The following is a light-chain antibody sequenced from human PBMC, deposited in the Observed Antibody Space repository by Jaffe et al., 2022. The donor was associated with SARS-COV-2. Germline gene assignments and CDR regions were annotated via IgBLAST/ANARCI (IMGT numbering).Light chain of an antibody. CDR2: GAS. V-gene: IGKV3-15*01. CDR1: QSVSSN. CDR3: QQYESWPLT. Sequence: EIVMTQSPATLSVSPGERATLSCRASQSVSSNLAWYQQKPGQAPRLLIYGASSRATGLPARFSGSVSGTEFTLTISSLQSEDFAVYYCQQYESWPLTFGGGTMVEIK. J-gene: IGKJ4*01.